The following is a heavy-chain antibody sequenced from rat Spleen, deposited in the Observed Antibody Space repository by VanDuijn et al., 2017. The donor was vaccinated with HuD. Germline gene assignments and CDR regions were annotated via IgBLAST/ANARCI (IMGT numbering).Heavy chain of an antibody. D-gene: IGHD1-2*01. Sequence: QVQLRESGPGLVQPSQTLSLICTVSGFSLTDYNVHWIRLPPGKGLEWMGMIWTGGSTDYNSALKSRLSISRDTSKSQVYLKMNSLQTEDTATYYCARSYYYSSYWFAYWGQGTLVTVSS. CDR3: ARSYYYSSYWFAY. CDR2: IWTGGST. J-gene: IGHJ3*01. CDR1: GFSLTDYN. V-gene: IGHV2-30*01.